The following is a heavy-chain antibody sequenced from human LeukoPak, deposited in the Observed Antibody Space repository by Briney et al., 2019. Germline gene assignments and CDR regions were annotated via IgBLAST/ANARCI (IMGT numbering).Heavy chain of an antibody. CDR3: ATDRGSGWYFYY. CDR1: GYTFTSYY. Sequence: ASVKVSCKASGYTFTSYYMHWVRQAPGQGLEWMGWISAYNGNTNYAHRLQGRVTMTEDTSTDTAYMELSSLRSEDTVVYYCATDRGSGWYFYYWGQGTLVTVSS. J-gene: IGHJ4*02. V-gene: IGHV1-18*04. CDR2: ISAYNGNT. D-gene: IGHD6-19*01.